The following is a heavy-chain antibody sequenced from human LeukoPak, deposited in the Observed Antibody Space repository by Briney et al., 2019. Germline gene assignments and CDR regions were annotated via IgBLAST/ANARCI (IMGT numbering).Heavy chain of an antibody. CDR1: GGSISTYY. Sequence: SETLSLTCTVSGGSISTYYWRWIRQPPGQGLEWIGNISYSGTTESNPSLKSRLAISVDTSKNQVSLKLTSVTAADTAVYYCARFHYYGSGRSTHFDHWGQGTLVTVSS. CDR2: ISYSGTT. D-gene: IGHD3-10*01. CDR3: ARFHYYGSGRSTHFDH. V-gene: IGHV4-59*01. J-gene: IGHJ4*02.